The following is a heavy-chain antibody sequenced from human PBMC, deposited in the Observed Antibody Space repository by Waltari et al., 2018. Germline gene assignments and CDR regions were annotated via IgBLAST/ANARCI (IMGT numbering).Heavy chain of an antibody. CDR3: ARSASGWGLGYYYYGMDV. D-gene: IGHD6-19*01. V-gene: IGHV4-38-2*01. J-gene: IGHJ6*02. CDR2: IYHSGST. CDR1: GYSISSGYY. Sequence: QVQLQESGPGLVKPSETLSLTCAVSGYSISSGYYWGWIRQPPGKGLEWIGSIYHSGSTYYNPSLKRRVTISVDTSKNQFSLKLSSVTAADTAVYYCARSASGWGLGYYYYGMDVWGQGTTVTVSS.